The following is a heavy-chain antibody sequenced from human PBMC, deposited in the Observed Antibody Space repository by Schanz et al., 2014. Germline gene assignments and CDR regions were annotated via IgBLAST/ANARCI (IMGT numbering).Heavy chain of an antibody. J-gene: IGHJ4*02. V-gene: IGHV3-7*03. D-gene: IGHD3-10*01. CDR1: GFTFSHYW. CDR3: ARDGFGGYLDS. CDR2: IRQDGSAK. Sequence: EVHLVESGGGLVQPGGSLRLSCAASGFTFSHYWLSWVRQTPGKRLEWVANIRQDGSAKFYVDSVNSRFAISRDNAENSVYLQMNSLRAEDTAVSYCARDGFGGYLDSWGQGTLVTVSS.